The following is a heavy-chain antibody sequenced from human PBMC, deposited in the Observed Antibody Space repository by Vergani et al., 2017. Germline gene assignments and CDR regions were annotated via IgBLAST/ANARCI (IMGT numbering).Heavy chain of an antibody. CDR1: GYSLTELT. J-gene: IGHJ4*02. Sequence: VQLVQSGSEVRKPGASVKVSCQVSGYSLTELTIHWGRQAPGKGLEWMGGFDPAHGEVTFSHHIQGRVAMNEDRSTDTAYMELSSLGPEDTALYYCAIVTDYDDSSGYYLDFWGQGTLVTVSS. CDR2: FDPAHGEV. V-gene: IGHV1-24*01. D-gene: IGHD3-22*01. CDR3: AIVTDYDDSSGYYLDF.